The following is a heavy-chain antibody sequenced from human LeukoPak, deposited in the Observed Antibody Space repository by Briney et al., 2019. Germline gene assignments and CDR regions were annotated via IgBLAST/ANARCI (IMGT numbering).Heavy chain of an antibody. CDR3: ARDSRVSRDGYNFRYFDY. CDR1: GFTFSTCS. CDR2: ISSSSSTI. Sequence: GGSLRLSCAASGFTFSTCSMNWVRQAPGKGLEWVSYISSSSSTIYYADSLKGRFTISRDNSKNTLYLQMNNLRAEDTAVYYCARDSRVSRDGYNFRYFDYWGQGTPVTVSS. V-gene: IGHV3-48*01. J-gene: IGHJ4*02. D-gene: IGHD5-24*01.